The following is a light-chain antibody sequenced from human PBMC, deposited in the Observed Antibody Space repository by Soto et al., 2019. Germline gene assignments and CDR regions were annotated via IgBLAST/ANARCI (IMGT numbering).Light chain of an antibody. CDR3: GAWDTSLSGVV. Sequence: QSVLTQPPSVSAAPGQKVIISCSGSSSNIGNNYVSWCQQLPGTAPRLLIYDANKRPSEIPDRFSGSKSATSATLGITGLQTGDEADYYCGAWDTSLSGVVFGGGTKLTVL. J-gene: IGLJ2*01. CDR1: SSNIGNNY. CDR2: DAN. V-gene: IGLV1-51*01.